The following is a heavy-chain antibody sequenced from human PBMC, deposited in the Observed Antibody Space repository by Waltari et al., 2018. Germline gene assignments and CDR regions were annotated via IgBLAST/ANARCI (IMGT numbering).Heavy chain of an antibody. J-gene: IGHJ6*03. CDR2: ISSSSSYI. Sequence: EVQRGESGGGVVKPGGTLRLSCAASGCNSSSQTMNWLRQAPGRRLDWVSSISSSSSYIYYADSLKGRFTISRGNAKNSVFLQMNSLRADDTAVYYCTSAGNAYMDHFYMDVWGKGTTVTVSS. CDR1: GCNSSSQT. CDR3: TSAGNAYMDHFYMDV. D-gene: IGHD3-10*01. V-gene: IGHV3-21*01.